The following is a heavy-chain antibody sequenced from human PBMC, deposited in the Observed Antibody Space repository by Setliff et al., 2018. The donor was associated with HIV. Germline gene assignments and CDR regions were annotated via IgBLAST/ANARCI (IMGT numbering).Heavy chain of an antibody. D-gene: IGHD6-6*01. V-gene: IGHV4-61*09. Sequence: SETLSLTCSVSGGSINRGTYYWTWIRQSAGKGLEWIGHIYITGDTDYNPSLKSRVTISVDTSKNQFSLTLTSVTATDTAVYYCARKEVIGPRRLYYYLDLWGRGTLVTVSS. J-gene: IGHJ2*01. CDR2: IYITGDT. CDR3: ARKEVIGPRRLYYYLDL. CDR1: GGSINRGTYY.